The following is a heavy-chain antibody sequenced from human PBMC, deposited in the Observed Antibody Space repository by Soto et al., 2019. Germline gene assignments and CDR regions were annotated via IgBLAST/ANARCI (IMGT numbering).Heavy chain of an antibody. V-gene: IGHV3-15*07. D-gene: IGHD7-27*01. CDR3: ATAPGYWGLAPLDY. Sequence: GGSLRLSCAASGLTFSDAWMNWLRQVPGKGLERVARIRSQTDGGTTDYTAPVNGRFTISRDDSKNTLYLQMNNLKTEDTAIYYCATAPGYWGLAPLDYWGQGTLVTVSS. J-gene: IGHJ4*02. CDR2: IRSQTDGGTT. CDR1: GLTFSDAW.